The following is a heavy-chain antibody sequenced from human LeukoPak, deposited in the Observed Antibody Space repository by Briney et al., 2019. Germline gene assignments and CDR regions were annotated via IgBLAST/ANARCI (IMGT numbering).Heavy chain of an antibody. J-gene: IGHJ4*02. Sequence: GGSLRLSCAASGFSFDDYAMHWVRQAPGKGLEWVSGISWNGGTIDYADSVKGRFTISKDNAKNSLYLQMNNLRTEDMALYYCAKDRSWGSSGWTSVDYWGQGALVTVSS. CDR3: AKDRSWGSSGWTSVDY. V-gene: IGHV3-9*03. D-gene: IGHD6-19*01. CDR1: GFSFDDYA. CDR2: ISWNGGTI.